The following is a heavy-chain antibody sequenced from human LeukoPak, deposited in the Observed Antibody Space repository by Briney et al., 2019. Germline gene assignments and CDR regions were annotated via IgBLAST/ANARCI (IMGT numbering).Heavy chain of an antibody. J-gene: IGHJ4*02. CDR3: VTESGWLFDY. Sequence: GGSLRLSCAAAGFTFSDRYMSWIRQAPGQGMEWVAYISPDSNTIHYADSVKGRFTISRDNAKNSLFLQVDSLRAEDTAMYYCVTESGWLFDYWGQGTLVTVSS. CDR1: GFTFSDRY. V-gene: IGHV3-11*04. CDR2: ISPDSNTI. D-gene: IGHD6-19*01.